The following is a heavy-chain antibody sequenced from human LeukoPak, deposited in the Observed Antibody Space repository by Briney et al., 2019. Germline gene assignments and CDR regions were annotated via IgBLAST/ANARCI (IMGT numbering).Heavy chain of an antibody. CDR2: ISYDGSNK. D-gene: IGHD5-18*01. CDR3: AREQLRSAVFDY. CDR1: GFTFSSYA. J-gene: IGHJ4*02. Sequence: PGGSLRLSCAASGFTFSSYAMHWVRQAPGKGLEWVAVISYDGSNKYYADSVKGRFTISRDNSKNTLYLQMNSLRAEDTAVCYCAREQLRSAVFDYWGQGTLVTVSS. V-gene: IGHV3-30-3*01.